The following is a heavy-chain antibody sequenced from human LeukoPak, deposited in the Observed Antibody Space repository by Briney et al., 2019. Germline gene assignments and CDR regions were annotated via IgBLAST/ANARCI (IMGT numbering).Heavy chain of an antibody. CDR3: ARSPGLALNWYFDL. V-gene: IGHV1-69*05. Sequence: SVKVSCKASGGTFSSYAISWVRQAPGQGLEWMGGIIPIFGTANYAQKFQGRVAITTDESTSTAYMELSSLRSEDTAVYYCARSPGLALNWYFDLWGRGTLVTVSS. CDR2: IIPIFGTA. CDR1: GGTFSSYA. D-gene: IGHD2-15*01. J-gene: IGHJ2*01.